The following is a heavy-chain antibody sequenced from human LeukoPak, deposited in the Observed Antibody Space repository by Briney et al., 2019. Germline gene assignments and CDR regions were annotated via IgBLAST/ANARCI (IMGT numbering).Heavy chain of an antibody. D-gene: IGHD6-19*01. CDR3: ARDRGGYSSGWSIDY. CDR1: GFAFTTYS. Sequence: PGGSLRLSCAASGFAFTTYSMNWVRQAPGKGLEWVSFISSSGNTMHYAASVKGRFTISRDNAKSSVYLQMNSLRDEDTAVYYCARDRGGYSSGWSIDYWGQGVLVTVSS. J-gene: IGHJ4*02. CDR2: ISSSGNTM. V-gene: IGHV3-48*02.